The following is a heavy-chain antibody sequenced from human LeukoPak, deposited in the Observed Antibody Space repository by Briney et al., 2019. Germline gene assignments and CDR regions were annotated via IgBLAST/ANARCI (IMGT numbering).Heavy chain of an antibody. J-gene: IGHJ4*02. Sequence: SGGSLRLSCAASGFTFSSYSMNWVRQAPGKGLEWVSSISSSSSYIYYADSVKGRFTISRDNAKNSLYLQMNSLRAEDTAVYYCATPPTVTRNYWGQGTLVTVSS. D-gene: IGHD4-17*01. V-gene: IGHV3-21*01. CDR2: ISSSSSYI. CDR3: ATPPTVTRNY. CDR1: GFTFSSYS.